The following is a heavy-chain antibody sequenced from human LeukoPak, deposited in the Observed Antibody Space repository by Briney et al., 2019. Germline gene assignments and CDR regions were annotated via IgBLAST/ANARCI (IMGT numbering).Heavy chain of an antibody. V-gene: IGHV4-34*01. CDR3: ARDRPWSFYDRTGLAN. Sequence: PSETLSLTCAVYGGSFSGYYWSWIRQPPGKGLEWIGEINHSGSTNYNPSLKSRVTISVDTSKNQFSLKLSSVTAADTAVYYCARDRPWSFYDRTGLANWGQATLGT. J-gene: IGHJ4*02. CDR1: GGSFSGYY. CDR2: INHSGST. D-gene: IGHD3-22*01.